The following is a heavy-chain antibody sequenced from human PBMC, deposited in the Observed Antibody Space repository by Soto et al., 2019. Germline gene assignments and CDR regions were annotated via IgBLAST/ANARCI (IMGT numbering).Heavy chain of an antibody. CDR2: ISSNGGST. CDR1: GFTFSSYA. CDR3: VKGTHVGATMGWFDP. V-gene: IGHV3-64D*08. J-gene: IGHJ5*02. Sequence: GGSLRLSCSASGFTFSSYAMHWVRQAPGKGLEYVSAISSNGGSTYYADSVKGRFTISRDNSKNTLYLQMSSLRAEDTAVYYCVKGTHVGATMGWFDPWGQGTLVTVSS. D-gene: IGHD1-26*01.